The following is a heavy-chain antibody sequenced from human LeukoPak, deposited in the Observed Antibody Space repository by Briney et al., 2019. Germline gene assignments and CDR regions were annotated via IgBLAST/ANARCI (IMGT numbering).Heavy chain of an antibody. Sequence: GGSLRLSCAASGFSFSNYGMHWVRQAPGRGVEWVAVISYDASHEEYADSVKGRFAISRDNSMNTLFLQMNSLRVEDTAVYYCARGYTNYGYVFDIWGQGTMVTVSS. V-gene: IGHV3-30*03. J-gene: IGHJ3*02. CDR3: ARGYTNYGYVFDI. D-gene: IGHD4-11*01. CDR2: ISYDASHE. CDR1: GFSFSNYG.